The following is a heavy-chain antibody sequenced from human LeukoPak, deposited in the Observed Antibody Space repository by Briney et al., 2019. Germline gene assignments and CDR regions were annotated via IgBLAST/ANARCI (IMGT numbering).Heavy chain of an antibody. V-gene: IGHV3-30-3*01. CDR3: ARDGIVGSPLFKFDS. CDR1: GFTFHKYV. J-gene: IGHJ4*02. D-gene: IGHD1-26*01. Sequence: GGSLRVSRVASGFTFHKYVIHGVGQAPGKGGERVAIISFDGGNKYYAYSVKGRFTISRDNSKNTLYLQMNSLRAEDTAVYYCARDGIVGSPLFKFDSCGQGNLVTASS. CDR2: ISFDGGNK.